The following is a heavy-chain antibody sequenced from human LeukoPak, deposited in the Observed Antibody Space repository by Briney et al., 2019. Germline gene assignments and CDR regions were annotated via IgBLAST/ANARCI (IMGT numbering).Heavy chain of an antibody. CDR3: ARSPNHRFWSGQYYFDY. Sequence: PGGSLRLSCAASGFTFSSYWMSWVRQAPGKGLEWVANIKQDGSEKYYVDSVKGRFTISRDNAKNSLYLQMNSLRAEDTAVYYCARSPNHRFWSGQYYFDYWGQGTLVTVSS. CDR2: IKQDGSEK. D-gene: IGHD3-3*01. CDR1: GFTFSSYW. V-gene: IGHV3-7*03. J-gene: IGHJ4*02.